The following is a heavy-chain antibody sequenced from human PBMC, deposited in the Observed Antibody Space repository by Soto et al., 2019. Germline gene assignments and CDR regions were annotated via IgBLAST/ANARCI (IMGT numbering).Heavy chain of an antibody. D-gene: IGHD1-26*01. CDR2: ISSSSSYI. Sequence: PGGVPRLSCSAPGFTFRIYNMNGVRQAPGKGLEWVSSISSSSSYIYYADSVKGRFTISRDNSKNTLYLQMNSLRAEDTAVYYCARTPHVEYSGSYLPIRWGQGTLVTVSS. CDR1: GFTFRIYN. CDR3: ARTPHVEYSGSYLPIR. J-gene: IGHJ4*02. V-gene: IGHV3-21*04.